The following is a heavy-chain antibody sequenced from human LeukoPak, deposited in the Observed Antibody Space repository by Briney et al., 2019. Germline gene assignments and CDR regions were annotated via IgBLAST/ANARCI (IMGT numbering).Heavy chain of an antibody. CDR1: GYTFTGYY. CDR3: ASQNQVTPDTAMAR. D-gene: IGHD5-18*01. V-gene: IGHV1-2*02. Sequence: ASVKVSCKASGYTFTGYYMHWVRQAPGQGLEWMGWINPNSGGTNYAQKFQGRVTMTRDTSISPAYMELSRLRSDDTAVYYCASQNQVTPDTAMARWGQGTLVTVSS. CDR2: INPNSGGT. J-gene: IGHJ4*02.